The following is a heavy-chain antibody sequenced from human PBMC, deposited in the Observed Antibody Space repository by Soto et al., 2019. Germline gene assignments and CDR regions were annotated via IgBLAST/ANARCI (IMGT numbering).Heavy chain of an antibody. CDR2: MYQSGST. CDR1: SGSVSSGGHF. J-gene: IGHJ3*02. V-gene: IGHV4-31*03. D-gene: IGHD1-1*01. CDR3: ARGLDEYAFDI. Sequence: PSETLSLTCTVSSGSVSSGGHFWGWIRQPRGKGLELIGYMYQSGSTYYAPSLKSRATISGDTSDIQFSLRLRSVSAADTALYYCARGLDEYAFDIWGQGTMVTVSS.